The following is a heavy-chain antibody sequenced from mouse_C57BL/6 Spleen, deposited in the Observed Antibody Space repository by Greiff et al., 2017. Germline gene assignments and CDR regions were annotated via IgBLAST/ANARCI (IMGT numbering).Heavy chain of an antibody. CDR1: GYAFSSYW. D-gene: IGHD1-1*01. Sequence: QVQLKQSGAELVKPGASVKISCKASGYAFSSYWMTWVKQRPGKGLEWIGQIYPGDGDTNYNGKFKGKATLTADTSSSTAYMQLSSLTSEDSAVYVCARGTTVVEGYFDYWGQGTTLTVSS. CDR2: IYPGDGDT. V-gene: IGHV1-80*01. J-gene: IGHJ2*01. CDR3: ARGTTVVEGYFDY.